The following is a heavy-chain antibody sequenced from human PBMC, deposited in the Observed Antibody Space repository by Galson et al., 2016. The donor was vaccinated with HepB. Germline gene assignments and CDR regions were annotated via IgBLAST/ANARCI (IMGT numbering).Heavy chain of an antibody. CDR1: GFTFNTYS. Sequence: SLRLSCAASGFTFNTYSMNWVRQSPGKGLEWVSYIDTSSNSIVYADSVKGRFTISRDNAKSSLYLQMNSLREEDTALYYCVRDFRRSGTFGCWGQGILVTVSS. J-gene: IGHJ4*02. D-gene: IGHD3-3*01. CDR2: IDTSSNSI. V-gene: IGHV3-48*02. CDR3: VRDFRRSGTFGC.